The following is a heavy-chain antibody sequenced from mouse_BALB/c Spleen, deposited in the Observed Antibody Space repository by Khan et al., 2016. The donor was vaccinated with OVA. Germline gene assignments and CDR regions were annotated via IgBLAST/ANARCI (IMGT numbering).Heavy chain of an antibody. V-gene: IGHV2-2*02. CDR1: GLSLTNYG. CDR2: IWSGGST. D-gene: IGHD2-4*01. J-gene: IGHJ3*01. CDR3: ARDYYYDEGLTY. Sequence: QVQLKQSGPGLVQPSQSLSITCTVSGLSLTNYGVHWVRQSPGKGLEWLGLIWSGGSTDYNAAFISRLSISTANSKSQVFFQMNSLQANDTATYYCARDYYYDEGLTYWGQGTLLTVSA.